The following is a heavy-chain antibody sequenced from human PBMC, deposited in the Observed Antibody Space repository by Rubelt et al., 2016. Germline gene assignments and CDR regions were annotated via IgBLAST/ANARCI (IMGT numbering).Heavy chain of an antibody. J-gene: IGHJ4*02. V-gene: IGHV3-30*02. D-gene: IGHD2-15*01. CDR1: GFTFSSYG. Sequence: QLGMRGGGLVQPGGSLRLSCAASGFTFSSYGMHWVRQAPGKGLEWVTFIHFEGSNKYYADSVKGRFTISRDKYKNTLDLQMNGLRAEDTAVYYCAKDRSRGHYYENWGQGTLVIVSS. CDR2: IHFEGSNK. CDR3: AKDRSRGHYYEN.